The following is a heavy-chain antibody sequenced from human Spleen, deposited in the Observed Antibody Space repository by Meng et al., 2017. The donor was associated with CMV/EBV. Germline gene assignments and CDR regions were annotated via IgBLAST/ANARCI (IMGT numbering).Heavy chain of an antibody. D-gene: IGHD5-12*01. V-gene: IGHV1-69*02. CDR2: IIPILGIA. CDR1: FSRYN. CDR3: AQPSHIVARGTYYYGMDV. Sequence: FSRYNISWVRQAPGQGLEWMGRIIPILGIANYAQKFQGRVTITADKSTSTAYMELSSLRSEDTAVYYCAQPSHIVARGTYYYGMDVWGQGTTVTVSS. J-gene: IGHJ6*02.